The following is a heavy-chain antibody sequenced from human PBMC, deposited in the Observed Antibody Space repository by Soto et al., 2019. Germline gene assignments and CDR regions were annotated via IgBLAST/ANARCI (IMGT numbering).Heavy chain of an antibody. D-gene: IGHD3-10*01. V-gene: IGHV4-34*01. CDR2: INHSGST. J-gene: IGHJ5*02. CDR1: GGSFSGYY. CDR3: ARTRPYYYGSGSYSWFDP. Sequence: SETLSLTCAVYGGSFSGYYWSWIRQPPGKGLEWIGEINHSGSTNYNPSLKSRVTISVDTSKNQFSLKLSSVTAADTAVYYCARTRPYYYGSGSYSWFDPWGQGTLVTVSS.